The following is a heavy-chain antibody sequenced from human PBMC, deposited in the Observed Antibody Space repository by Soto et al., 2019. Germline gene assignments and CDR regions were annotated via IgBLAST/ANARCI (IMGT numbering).Heavy chain of an antibody. D-gene: IGHD2-15*01. J-gene: IGHJ4*02. V-gene: IGHV4-39*01. CDR1: GGSISSTTYY. CDR3: ARQRVYCSGGTCLYFFDY. Sequence: QLHLQESGPGLVKPSETLSLTCTVSGGSISSTTYYWGWIRQPPGKGLEWIGSIYYSGITFYNPSLKGRVTLAVDTSTNQFALELSSVTAADTAVYYCARQRVYCSGGTCLYFFDYWGQGTLVTVSS. CDR2: IYYSGIT.